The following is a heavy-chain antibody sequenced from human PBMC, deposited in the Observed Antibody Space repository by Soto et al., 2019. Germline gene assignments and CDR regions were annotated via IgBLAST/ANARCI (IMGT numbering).Heavy chain of an antibody. J-gene: IGHJ5*01. D-gene: IGHD3-22*01. CDR1: GFSFSDYA. CDR2: ISRTGDSA. V-gene: IGHV3-23*01. CDR3: VKGPNGSGYYQNLFDS. Sequence: EVHLLESGGALVQPGGSLTLSCAASGFSFSDYAMSWVRQAPGKGLEWASSISRTGDSAYYADSVKGRFAISRDRSKYRLSLQKNSLSVEDTAGYYCVKGPNGSGYYQNLFDSWGQGTLITVSS.